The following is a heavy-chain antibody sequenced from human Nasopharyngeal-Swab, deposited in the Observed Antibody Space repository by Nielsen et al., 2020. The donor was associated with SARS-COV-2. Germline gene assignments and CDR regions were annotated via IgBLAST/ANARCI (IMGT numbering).Heavy chain of an antibody. V-gene: IGHV3-48*03. CDR1: GFTFSSYE. Sequence: GGSLRLSCVASGFTFSSYEMNWVRQAPGKGLEWISYISSTGNTIYYADSVKGRFTISRDSAKNSLSLQMNSLRAEDTAVYYRARDHYGDYVDYWGQGTLVTVSS. D-gene: IGHD4-17*01. CDR3: ARDHYGDYVDY. J-gene: IGHJ4*02. CDR2: ISSTGNTI.